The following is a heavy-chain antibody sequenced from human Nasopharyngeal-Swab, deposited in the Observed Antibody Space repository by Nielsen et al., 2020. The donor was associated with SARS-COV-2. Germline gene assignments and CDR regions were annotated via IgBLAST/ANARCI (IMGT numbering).Heavy chain of an antibody. V-gene: IGHV4-59*02. CDR3: AAMSANSFDP. CDR1: GVSVNRLY. J-gene: IGHJ5*02. Sequence: GSLRPSCNVSGVSVNRLYWAWIRQPPGKGMEWIGNIYYTGNTNYNSALRSRVTMSVDTSKNQPSLKLASVTAAYTAVYFCAAMSANSFDPWGQGTLVTVSS. CDR2: IYYTGNT.